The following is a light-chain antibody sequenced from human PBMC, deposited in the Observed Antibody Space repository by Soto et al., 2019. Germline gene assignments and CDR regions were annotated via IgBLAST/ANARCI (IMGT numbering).Light chain of an antibody. V-gene: IGLV2-23*02. CDR3: CSYGGSRAV. Sequence: QSALTQPASVSGSPGQSITISCTGTSVDVGSHNLVSWYQQHPGQAPKLMIYEVSKRPLGVSARFSASKSGNTASLTISGLQAEDEADYYCCSYGGSRAVFGGGTQLTVL. CDR2: EVS. J-gene: IGLJ7*01. CDR1: SVDVGSHNL.